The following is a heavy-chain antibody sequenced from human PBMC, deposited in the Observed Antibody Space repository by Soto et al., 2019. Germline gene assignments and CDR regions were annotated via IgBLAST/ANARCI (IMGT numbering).Heavy chain of an antibody. J-gene: IGHJ3*02. V-gene: IGHV3-73*01. CDR1: GFTFSGSA. Sequence: GGSLRLSCXASGFTFSGSAMHWVRQASGKGLEWVGRIRSKANSYATAYAASVKGRFTISRDDSKNTAYLQMNSLKTEDTAVYYCTGVVVTPGFEGVGNAFDIWGQGTMVTVSS. D-gene: IGHD3-22*01. CDR3: TGVVVTPGFEGVGNAFDI. CDR2: IRSKANSYAT.